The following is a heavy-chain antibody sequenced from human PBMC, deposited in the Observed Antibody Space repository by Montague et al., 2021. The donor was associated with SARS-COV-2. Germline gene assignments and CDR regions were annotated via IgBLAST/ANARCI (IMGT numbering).Heavy chain of an antibody. D-gene: IGHD1-26*01. CDR3: ASQCGGYSNYFDL. V-gene: IGHV4-31*03. CDR1: GGSISSANYY. CDR2: IYYSGSS. J-gene: IGHJ4*02. Sequence: TLSLTCSVSGGSISSANYYWSWIRQHPGKGLEFIGYIYYSGSSFYNPSLKSRLTISVDTSKNRFSLRLSSVTAVDTAIYFCASQCGGYSNYFDLWGQGTLVTVSS.